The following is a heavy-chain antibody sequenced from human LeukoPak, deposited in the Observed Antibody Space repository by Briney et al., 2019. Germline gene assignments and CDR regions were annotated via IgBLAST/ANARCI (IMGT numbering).Heavy chain of an antibody. J-gene: IGHJ4*02. D-gene: IGHD1-26*01. Sequence: PGGSLRLSCAASGFTFDDYAMHWVRQAPGKGLEWVSGISWNSGSIGYADSVKGRFTISRDNAKNSLYLQMNSLRAEDTALYYCAKDQTCSVGDNGIDYWGQGTLVTVSS. CDR2: ISWNSGSI. CDR1: GFTFDDYA. CDR3: AKDQTCSVGDNGIDY. V-gene: IGHV3-9*01.